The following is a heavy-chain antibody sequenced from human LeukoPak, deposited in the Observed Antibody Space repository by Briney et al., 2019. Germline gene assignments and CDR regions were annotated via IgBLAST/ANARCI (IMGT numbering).Heavy chain of an antibody. CDR1: GGSISSYY. D-gene: IGHD5-18*01. CDR3: ARAWDTAMVNYYYGMDV. V-gene: IGHV4-4*07. J-gene: IGHJ6*02. CDR2: IYTSGST. Sequence: SETLSLTCTVSGGSISSYYWSWIRQPAGKGLEWIGRIYTSGSTNYNPSLKSRVTMSVDTSKNQFSLKLSSVTAADTAVYYCARAWDTAMVNYYYGMDVWGQGTTVTVSS.